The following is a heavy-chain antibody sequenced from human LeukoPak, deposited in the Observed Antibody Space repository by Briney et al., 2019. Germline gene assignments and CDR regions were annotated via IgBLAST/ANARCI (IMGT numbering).Heavy chain of an antibody. CDR1: GGSISSGSYY. Sequence: PSETLSLTCTVSGGSISSGSYYWSWIRQPAGKGLEWIGRIYTSGSTNYNPSLKSRVTISVDTSKNQFSLKLSSVTAADTAVYYCARGIRAFDIWGQGTMVTVSS. CDR2: IYTSGST. CDR3: ARGIRAFDI. J-gene: IGHJ3*02. V-gene: IGHV4-61*02.